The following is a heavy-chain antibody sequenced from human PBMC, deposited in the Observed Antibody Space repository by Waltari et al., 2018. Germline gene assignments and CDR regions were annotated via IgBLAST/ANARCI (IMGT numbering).Heavy chain of an antibody. CDR3: ASPSGYYQLLDY. D-gene: IGHD2-2*01. V-gene: IGHV3-7*01. CDR1: GFTFSSYW. Sequence: EVQLVESGGGLVQTGGSLRLYCAASGFTFSSYWMSWVRQAPGKGLEWVANIKQDGSEKYYVDSVKGRFTISRDNAKNSLYLQMNSLRAEDTAVYYCASPSGYYQLLDYWGQGTLVTVSS. J-gene: IGHJ4*02. CDR2: IKQDGSEK.